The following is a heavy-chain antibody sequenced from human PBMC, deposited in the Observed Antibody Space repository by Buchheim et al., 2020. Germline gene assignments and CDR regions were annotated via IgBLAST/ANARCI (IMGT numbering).Heavy chain of an antibody. CDR3: ARNLDY. CDR2: IYNSGNT. V-gene: IGHV4-31*03. CDR1: GGPMTIADFY. J-gene: IGHJ4*02. Sequence: QMQLQESGPGLVKPSQTLSLTCTVSGGPMTIADFYWSWIRQHPGKGLEWIGYIYNSGNTHYNPSLKTRVTISVDTSKNQFSLKLYSVTAADTAVYYCARNLDYWGQGTL.